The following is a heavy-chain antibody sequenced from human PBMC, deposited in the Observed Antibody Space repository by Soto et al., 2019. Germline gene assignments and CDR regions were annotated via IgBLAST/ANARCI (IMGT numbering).Heavy chain of an antibody. CDR1: GGSISDSNW. D-gene: IGHD3-3*01. CDR3: ARTGGGYYGDYFDY. Sequence: SETLSLTCAVSGGSISDSNWWNWVRQPPGKGLEWIGEIYHSGSTNYNPSLKSRVTISVDKSKNQFSLNLSSVTDADTAVYYCARTGGGYYGDYFDYWGPGILVTVS. J-gene: IGHJ4*02. CDR2: IYHSGST. V-gene: IGHV4-4*02.